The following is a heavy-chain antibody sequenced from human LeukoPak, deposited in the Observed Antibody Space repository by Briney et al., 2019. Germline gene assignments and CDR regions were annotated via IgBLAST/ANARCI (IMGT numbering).Heavy chain of an antibody. J-gene: IGHJ4*02. CDR1: GFTFSGSD. Sequence: PRGSLRLSCAASGFTFSGSDMHWVRQAPGKGLEWVATISYDGGKKNYAAAVQGRFTVSRDNPVNTLNLQMNSLRVEDTALYYCAKDGQAVGEYYFDYWGQGTLVTVSS. D-gene: IGHD6-19*01. CDR2: ISYDGGKK. CDR3: AKDGQAVGEYYFDY. V-gene: IGHV3-30*18.